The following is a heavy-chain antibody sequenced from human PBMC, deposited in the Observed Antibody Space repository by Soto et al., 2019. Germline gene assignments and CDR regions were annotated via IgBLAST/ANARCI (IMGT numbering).Heavy chain of an antibody. CDR1: GFTFSNYA. D-gene: IGHD2-2*01. CDR3: AGGGYCISTSCYLNWFDP. V-gene: IGHV3-30-3*01. Sequence: QVQLVESGGGLVQPGRSLRLSCAASGFTFSNYAMHWVRQAPGKGLEWVALISYDGSNKYYADSVKGRFTISRDNSKNTLYLQMNSLRAEDTAVYYCAGGGYCISTSCYLNWFDPWGQGTLVTVSS. CDR2: ISYDGSNK. J-gene: IGHJ5*02.